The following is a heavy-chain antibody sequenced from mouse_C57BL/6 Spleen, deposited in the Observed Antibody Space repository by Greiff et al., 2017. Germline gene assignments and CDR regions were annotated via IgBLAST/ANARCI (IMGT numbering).Heavy chain of an antibody. CDR3: ARLYYGYDAFDY. J-gene: IGHJ2*01. V-gene: IGHV5-9*01. CDR1: GFTFSSYT. D-gene: IGHD2-2*01. Sequence: EVKLVESGGGLVKPGGSLKLSCAASGFTFSSYTMSWVRQTPEKRLEWVATISGGGGNTYYPDSVKGRFTISRDNAKNTLYLQMSRLRSEDTALYYCARLYYGYDAFDYWGQGTTLTVSS. CDR2: ISGGGGNT.